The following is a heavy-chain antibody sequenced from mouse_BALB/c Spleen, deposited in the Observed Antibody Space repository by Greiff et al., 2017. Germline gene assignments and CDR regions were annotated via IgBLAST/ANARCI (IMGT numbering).Heavy chain of an antibody. CDR1: GFTFSSYW. J-gene: IGHJ3*01. V-gene: IGHV6-6*02. D-gene: IGHD4-1*01. CDR2: IRLKSDNYAT. Sequence: EVKLVESGGGLVQPGGSMKLSCVASGFTFSSYWMSWVRQSPEKGLEWVAEIRLKSDNYATHYAESVKGKFTISRDDSKSRLYLQMNSLRAEDTGIYYCTLNRNWEGFAYWGQGTLVTVSA. CDR3: TLNRNWEGFAY.